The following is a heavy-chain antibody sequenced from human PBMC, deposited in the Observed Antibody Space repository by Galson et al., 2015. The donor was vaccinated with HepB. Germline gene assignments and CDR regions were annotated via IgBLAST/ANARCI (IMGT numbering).Heavy chain of an antibody. CDR2: ISYDGGEK. Sequence: SLRLSCAASGFTFDSYAIHWVRQAPGKGLEWVAVISYDGGEKYYADSVKGRFTISRDNAKNTVFLQTNSLRPEDTALFYCARDAVFYHSSGWSTRTLLDYWGQGTLVTVSS. V-gene: IGHV3-30*04. D-gene: IGHD6-19*01. CDR3: ARDAVFYHSSGWSTRTLLDY. CDR1: GFTFDSYA. J-gene: IGHJ4*02.